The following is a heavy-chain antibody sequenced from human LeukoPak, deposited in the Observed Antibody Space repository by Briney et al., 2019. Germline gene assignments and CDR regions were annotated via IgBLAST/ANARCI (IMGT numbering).Heavy chain of an antibody. V-gene: IGHV1-2*02. D-gene: IGHD4-23*01. Sequence: PGASVKVSCKVSGYTLTELSMHWVRQAPGQGLEWMGWINSNSGGTNYAQKFQDRVTMTRDTSISAVYVELSRLRSDDTAVYYCARDLATVLTPYFDFWGQGTLVTVSS. CDR2: INSNSGGT. J-gene: IGHJ4*02. CDR1: GYTLTELS. CDR3: ARDLATVLTPYFDF.